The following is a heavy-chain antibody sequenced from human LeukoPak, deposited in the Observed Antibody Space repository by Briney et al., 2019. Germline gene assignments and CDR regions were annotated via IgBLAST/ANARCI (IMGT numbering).Heavy chain of an antibody. CDR3: ARDARLGIGRFHY. D-gene: IGHD7-27*01. V-gene: IGHV1-2*02. CDR1: GYTFTGYY. J-gene: IGHJ4*02. CDR2: INPNSGGT. Sequence: ASVKVSCKASGYTFTGYYMRWVRQAPGQGLEWMGWINPNSGGTKHAQNFQGGVTLTRDTSISTAYMELSSLRSDDTAVYYCARDARLGIGRFHYWGQGTLVTVS.